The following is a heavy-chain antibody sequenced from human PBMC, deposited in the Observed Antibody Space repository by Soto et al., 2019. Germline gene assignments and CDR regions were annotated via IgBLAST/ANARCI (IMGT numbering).Heavy chain of an antibody. CDR2: INHSGST. CDR3: AREGSQITYDSSGYESDYYGMDV. D-gene: IGHD3-22*01. Sequence: QVQLQQWGAGLLKPSETLSLTCAVYGGSFSGYYWSWIRQPPGKGLEWLGEINHSGSTNYNPSLKSRVTLSVDTSKNQFSLKLSSVTAADTAVYYCAREGSQITYDSSGYESDYYGMDVWGQGTTVTVSS. CDR1: GGSFSGYY. J-gene: IGHJ6*02. V-gene: IGHV4-34*01.